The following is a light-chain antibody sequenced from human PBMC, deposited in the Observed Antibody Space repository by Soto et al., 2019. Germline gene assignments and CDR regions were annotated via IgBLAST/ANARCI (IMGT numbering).Light chain of an antibody. CDR1: SSNIGSNY. J-gene: IGLJ2*01. Sequence: HSVLTQPPSASGTPGQRVTISCSGSSSNIGSNYVYWYQQLPGTAPKLLIYRNNQRPSGVPDRFSGSKSGTSASLAISGLRSEDEADYYCAAWDDSLSVLFGGGTKLTVL. V-gene: IGLV1-47*01. CDR2: RNN. CDR3: AAWDDSLSVL.